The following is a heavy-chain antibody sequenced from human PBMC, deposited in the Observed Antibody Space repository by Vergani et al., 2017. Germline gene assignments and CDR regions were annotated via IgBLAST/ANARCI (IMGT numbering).Heavy chain of an antibody. J-gene: IGHJ6*03. D-gene: IGHD3-3*01. V-gene: IGHV4-39*07. CDR1: GGSISSSSYY. CDR3: ARRLLEWSSGPPDYMDV. CDR2: IYYSGST. Sequence: QLQLQESGPGLVKPSETLSLTCTVSGGSISSSSYYWGWIRQPPGKGLEWIGSIYYSGSTYYNPSLKSRVTISVVPSKNQFSLKLSSVTAADTAVYYCARRLLEWSSGPPDYMDVWGKGTTVTVSS.